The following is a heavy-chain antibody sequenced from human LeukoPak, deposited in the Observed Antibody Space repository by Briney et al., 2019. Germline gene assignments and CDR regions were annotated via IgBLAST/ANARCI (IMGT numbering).Heavy chain of an antibody. CDR3: ARALGGYYGSGSYYNVEYFDY. D-gene: IGHD3-10*01. Sequence: SETLSLTCTVSSGSISSYYWSWIRQPPGKGLEWIGYIYYSGSTNYNPSLKSRVTMSVDTSKNQFSLKLSSVTAAYTAVYYCARALGGYYGSGSYYNVEYFDYWGQGTLVTVSS. CDR1: SGSISSYY. CDR2: IYYSGST. V-gene: IGHV4-59*12. J-gene: IGHJ4*02.